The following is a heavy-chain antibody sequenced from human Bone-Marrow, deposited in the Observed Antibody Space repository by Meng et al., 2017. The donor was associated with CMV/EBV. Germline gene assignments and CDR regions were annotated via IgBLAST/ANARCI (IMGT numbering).Heavy chain of an antibody. V-gene: IGHV4-38-2*02. CDR1: GYSISSGYY. Sequence: SETLSLTCTVSGYSISSGYYWGWIRQPPGKGLEWIGSIYHSGNSYYNPSLKSRVTISVDTSKNQFSLKLSSVTAADTAVYYCARASGGSGYSPPFDPWGQGTLVTVSS. J-gene: IGHJ5*02. CDR2: IYHSGNS. CDR3: ARASGGSGYSPPFDP. D-gene: IGHD3-3*01.